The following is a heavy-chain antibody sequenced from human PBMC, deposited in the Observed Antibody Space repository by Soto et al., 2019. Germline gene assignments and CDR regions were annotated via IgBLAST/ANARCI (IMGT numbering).Heavy chain of an antibody. CDR1: GFTFSSYW. Sequence: GGSLRLSCAASGFTFSSYWMHWVRQAPGKGLVWVSRISDDGSSTTYADSVRGRFTISRDNANYTLYLEISSLRAGDTGVYYCARRHYSVFDDWGQGTLVTV. CDR2: ISDDGSST. D-gene: IGHD2-15*01. V-gene: IGHV3-74*03. J-gene: IGHJ4*02. CDR3: ARRHYSVFDD.